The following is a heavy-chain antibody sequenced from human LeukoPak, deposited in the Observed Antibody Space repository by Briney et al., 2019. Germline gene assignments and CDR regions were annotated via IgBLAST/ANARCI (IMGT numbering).Heavy chain of an antibody. J-gene: IGHJ4*02. D-gene: IGHD6-13*01. CDR3: ARGLRYSSSWTNFDY. CDR1: GFTFSSYS. CDR2: IYSGGST. Sequence: GGSLRLSCAASGFTFSSYSMMWVRQAPGKGLEWVSLIYSGGSTYYADSVKGRFTISRDNSKNTLYLQMNSLRAEDTAVYYCARGLRYSSSWTNFDYWGQGTLVTVSS. V-gene: IGHV3-66*01.